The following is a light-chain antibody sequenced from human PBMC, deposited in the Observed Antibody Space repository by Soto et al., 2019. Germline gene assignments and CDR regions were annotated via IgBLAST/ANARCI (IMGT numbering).Light chain of an antibody. V-gene: IGLV2-14*01. CDR3: QSFDGSLSGYV. CDR2: GNT. J-gene: IGLJ1*01. CDR1: SSDVGGYNY. Sequence: QSALTQPASVSGSPGQSITISCTGTSSDVGGYNYVSWYQQLPGKAPKLLIYGNTNRPSGVPDRFSGSKSGTSASLAITGLQAEDEADYYCQSFDGSLSGYVFGTGTKLTVL.